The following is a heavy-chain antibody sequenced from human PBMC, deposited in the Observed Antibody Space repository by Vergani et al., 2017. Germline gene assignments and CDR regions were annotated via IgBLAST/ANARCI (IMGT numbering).Heavy chain of an antibody. CDR3: GRGSDNYN. V-gene: IGHV3-23*01. J-gene: IGHJ4*02. CDR2: SKNTGDSN. CDR1: GFTFSSHA. Sequence: EVQLLQSEGTVVQPGGSLRLSFVASGFTFSSHAMSWVPQGYGLGLECVSSSKNTGDSNNYADSVKGRFTISRDNSKNTLYLQMNSLIVEDPAVYYCGRGSDNYNWCQGTLVTVSS. D-gene: IGHD5-24*01.